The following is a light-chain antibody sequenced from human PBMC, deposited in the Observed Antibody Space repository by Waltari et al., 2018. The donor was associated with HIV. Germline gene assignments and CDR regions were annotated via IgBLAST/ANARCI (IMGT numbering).Light chain of an antibody. V-gene: IGLV2-11*01. Sequence: QSALTQPRSVSGSPGQSVTISCTGTSSDVGDYNYVSWYQQHPGKAPKLMIYGVSKRPSGVPDRFSGSKSGNTASLTISGLQAEDEADYYCCSYAGSYIWVFGGGTKLTVL. CDR3: CSYAGSYIWV. CDR2: GVS. J-gene: IGLJ3*02. CDR1: SSDVGDYNY.